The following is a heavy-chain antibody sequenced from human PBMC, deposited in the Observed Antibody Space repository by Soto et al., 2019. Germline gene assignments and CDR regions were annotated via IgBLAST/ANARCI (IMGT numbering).Heavy chain of an antibody. CDR3: ASLRHHQVNYDILTGPGAFDI. CDR2: IIPILGIA. J-gene: IGHJ3*02. D-gene: IGHD3-9*01. CDR1: GGTFSSYT. Sequence: SVKVSCKASGGTFSSYTISWVRQAPGQGLEWMGRIIPILGIANYAQKFQGRVTITADKSTSTAYMELSSLRSEDTAVYYCASLRHHQVNYDILTGPGAFDIWGQGTMVTVSS. V-gene: IGHV1-69*02.